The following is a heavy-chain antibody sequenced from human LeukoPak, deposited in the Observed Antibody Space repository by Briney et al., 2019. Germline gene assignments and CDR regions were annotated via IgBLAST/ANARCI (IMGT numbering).Heavy chain of an antibody. V-gene: IGHV3-23*01. CDR1: GFTFSSYA. Sequence: PGGSLRLSCAASGFTFSSYAMSWVRQAPGKGLEWVSGISGSGGSTYYADSVKGRFTISRDNSKNTLYLQVNSLRAEDTAVYYCARHGSITMVRGKRRYYYMDVWGKGTTVTISS. D-gene: IGHD3-10*01. J-gene: IGHJ6*03. CDR3: ARHGSITMVRGKRRYYYMDV. CDR2: ISGSGGST.